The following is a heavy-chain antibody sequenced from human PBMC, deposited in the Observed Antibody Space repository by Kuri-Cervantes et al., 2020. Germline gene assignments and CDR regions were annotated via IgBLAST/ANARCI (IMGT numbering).Heavy chain of an antibody. D-gene: IGHD3-9*01. J-gene: IGHJ5*02. CDR1: GGSISSGSYY. CDR3: ARVFDWPTKFDP. CDR2: IYTSGST. V-gene: IGHV4-61*02. Sequence: SEPLSPTCPVSGGSISSGSYYWSWIRQPAGKGLEWIGRIYTSGSTNYNPSLKSRVTISVDTSKNQFSLKLSSVTAADTAVYYCARVFDWPTKFDPWGQGTLVTVSS.